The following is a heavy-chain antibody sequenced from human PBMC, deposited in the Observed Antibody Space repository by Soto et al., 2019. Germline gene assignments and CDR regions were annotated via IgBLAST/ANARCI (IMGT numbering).Heavy chain of an antibody. CDR2: IKSKTDGGTT. J-gene: IGHJ1*01. CDR1: GFTFSNAW. CDR3: TTVSAAMHAEYFQH. Sequence: EVQLVESGGGLVKPGGSLRLSCAASGFTFSNAWMSWVRQAPGKGLEWVGRIKSKTDGGTTDYAAPVKGRFTISRDDSKNTLYLQMKSLKTEDTAVYYCTTVSAAMHAEYFQHWGQGTLVTVSS. V-gene: IGHV3-15*01. D-gene: IGHD2-2*01.